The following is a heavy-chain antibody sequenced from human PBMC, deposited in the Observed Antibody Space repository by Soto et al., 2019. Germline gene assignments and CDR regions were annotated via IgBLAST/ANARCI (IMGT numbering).Heavy chain of an antibody. CDR1: GFTFSSYW. J-gene: IGHJ6*03. CDR2: TNQEGSEK. Sequence: GGSLRLSCAASGFTFSSYWMSWVRQAPGKGLEWVANTNQEGSEKYYVDSVRGRFTISRDNAKNSLFLQMNTLRAEDTAVYYCARGNGDYEFYYFMDVWGKGTTVTVSS. V-gene: IGHV3-7*01. D-gene: IGHD4-17*01. CDR3: ARGNGDYEFYYFMDV.